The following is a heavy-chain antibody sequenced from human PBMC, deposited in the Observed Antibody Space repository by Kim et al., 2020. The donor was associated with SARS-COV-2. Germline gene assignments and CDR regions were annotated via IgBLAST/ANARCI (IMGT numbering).Heavy chain of an antibody. CDR1: GYTFTSYG. J-gene: IGHJ4*02. V-gene: IGHV1-18*04. CDR2: ISTYNGKT. Sequence: ASVKVSCKASGYTFTSYGISWVRQAPGQGLEWMGWISTYNGKTNYAQKLQGRLTMTTDTSTSTAYMELRSLRSDDTAVYYCASVYDYDDYMGFDFWGQGTLVTVSS. D-gene: IGHD4-17*01. CDR3: ASVYDYDDYMGFDF.